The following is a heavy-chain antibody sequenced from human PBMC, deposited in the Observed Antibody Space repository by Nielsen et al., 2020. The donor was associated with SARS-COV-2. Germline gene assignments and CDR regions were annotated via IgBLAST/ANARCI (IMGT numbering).Heavy chain of an antibody. CDR2: ISYSGST. CDR3: ARHSSPPTNDY. J-gene: IGHJ4*02. V-gene: IGHV4-59*01. Sequence: SETLSLNCTVSGGSISSYYWSWIRQPPGKGLEWIGYISYSGSTYYNPSLKSRVTISLDTSKNQFSLKLSSLTAADTAVYYCARHSSPPTNDYWGQGILVTVPS. CDR1: GGSISSYY. D-gene: IGHD3-22*01.